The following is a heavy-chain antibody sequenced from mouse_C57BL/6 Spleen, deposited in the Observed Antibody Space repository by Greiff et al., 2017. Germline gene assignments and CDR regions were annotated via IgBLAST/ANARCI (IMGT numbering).Heavy chain of an antibody. V-gene: IGHV1-39*01. CDR2: INPNYGTT. J-gene: IGHJ4*01. Sequence: VQLKESGPELVKPGASVKISCKASGYSFTDYNMNWVKQSNGKSLEWIGVINPNYGTTSYNQKFKGKATLTVDQSSSTAYMQLNSLTSEDSAVYYCASPHYGSGRDYAMDYWGQGTSVTVSS. CDR3: ASPHYGSGRDYAMDY. CDR1: GYSFTDYN. D-gene: IGHD1-1*01.